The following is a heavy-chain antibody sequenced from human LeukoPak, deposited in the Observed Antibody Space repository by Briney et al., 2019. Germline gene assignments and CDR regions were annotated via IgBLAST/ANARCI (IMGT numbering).Heavy chain of an antibody. D-gene: IGHD1-26*01. CDR3: ASIGSLFDY. CDR1: GYTFAKYA. CDR2: INTGTGNP. Sequence: ASVTVSFKASGYTFAKYAMNWVRQAPGQGLEFMGWINTGTGNPTYAQDFTGRFVFSLDTSVNTAYLQITSLKAEDTAVYYCASIGSLFDYWGQGTLVTVSS. V-gene: IGHV7-4-1*02. J-gene: IGHJ4*02.